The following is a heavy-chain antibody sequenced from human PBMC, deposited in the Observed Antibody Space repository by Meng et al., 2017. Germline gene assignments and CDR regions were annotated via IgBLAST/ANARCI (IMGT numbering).Heavy chain of an antibody. Sequence: GGSLRLSCAASGFTFDDYAMHWVRQAPGKGLEWVSVIYSGGSTYYADSVKGRFTISRDNSKNTLYLQMNSLRAEDTAVYYCAREMRGNMGRDYWGQGTLVTVSS. V-gene: IGHV3-53*01. D-gene: IGHD3-10*01. CDR3: AREMRGNMGRDY. CDR1: GFTFDDYA. CDR2: IYSGGST. J-gene: IGHJ4*02.